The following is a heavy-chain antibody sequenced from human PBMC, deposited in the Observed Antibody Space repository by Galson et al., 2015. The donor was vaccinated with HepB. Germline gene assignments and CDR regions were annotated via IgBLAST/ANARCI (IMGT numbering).Heavy chain of an antibody. Sequence: LRLSCAASGFTFSRHSMNWIRQAPGKGLEWVSSISATSSYVHYADSMRDRFTITRDNAKNSLFLRMTSLRVEDTAVYYCARAAHSYSSHDSWGQGTLVTVSS. CDR3: ARAAHSYSSHDS. CDR2: ISATSSYV. J-gene: IGHJ4*02. CDR1: GFTFSRHS. D-gene: IGHD6-13*01. V-gene: IGHV3-21*01.